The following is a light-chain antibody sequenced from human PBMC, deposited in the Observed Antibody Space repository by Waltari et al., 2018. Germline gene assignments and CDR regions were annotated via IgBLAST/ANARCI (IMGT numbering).Light chain of an antibody. V-gene: IGLV1-40*01. CDR2: GNS. CDR1: SSNIGADND. CDR3: QSFDSSLSGGVV. J-gene: IGLJ2*01. Sequence: QSVLTQPHSVSGAPGQRVTISCTGSSSNIGADNDVHWYQHTPGTAPKLLIYGNSDRPSGVPDRFSGSKSGTSASLAITGLQAEDEADYYCQSFDSSLSGGVVFGGGTKLTVL.